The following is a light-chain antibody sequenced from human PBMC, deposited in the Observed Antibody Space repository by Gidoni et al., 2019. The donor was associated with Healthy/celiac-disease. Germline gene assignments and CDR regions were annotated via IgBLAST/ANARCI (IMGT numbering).Light chain of an antibody. Sequence: QSVLTQPPSLSGAPGPRVTISCTGSSSNIWAGYDVHWYQQLPGTAPKLLIYGNSNRPSGVPVRFSGSKSGTSASLDITGLQAEDEADYYCQSYDSSLSGSWVFGGGTKLTVL. J-gene: IGLJ3*02. CDR2: GNS. V-gene: IGLV1-40*01. CDR1: SSNIWAGYD. CDR3: QSYDSSLSGSWV.